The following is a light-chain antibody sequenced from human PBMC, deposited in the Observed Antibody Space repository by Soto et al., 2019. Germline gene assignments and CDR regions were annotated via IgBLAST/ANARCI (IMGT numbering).Light chain of an antibody. J-gene: IGLJ1*01. CDR3: RSYTSGNLDV. V-gene: IGLV2-14*01. Sequence: QSALAQPASVSGSPGQSISISCTGTSSDVGGYDFVSWYQQHPGKAPKLIIYDVANRASGVSSRFSGSKSGNTASLTISWLKAEDEADYHCRSYTSGNLDVFGTGTKVTVL. CDR2: DVA. CDR1: SSDVGGYDF.